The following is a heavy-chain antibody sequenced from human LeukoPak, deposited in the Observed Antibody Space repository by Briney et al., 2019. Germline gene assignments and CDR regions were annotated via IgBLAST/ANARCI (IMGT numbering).Heavy chain of an antibody. CDR3: AKEDGRYSTWSAFDI. V-gene: IGHV3-23*01. CDR2: ISGSGGNT. D-gene: IGHD1-26*01. Sequence: QPGGSLRLSCAASGFTFSNYAMSWVRQAPGKGLEWVSAISGSGGNTYYADSVKGRFTISRDNSKNTQYLQMNSLRAEDTAVYYCAKEDGRYSTWSAFDIWGQGTMVTVSS. CDR1: GFTFSNYA. J-gene: IGHJ3*02.